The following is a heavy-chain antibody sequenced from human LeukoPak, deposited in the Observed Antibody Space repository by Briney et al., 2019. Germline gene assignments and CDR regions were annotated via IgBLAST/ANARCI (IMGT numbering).Heavy chain of an antibody. Sequence: SETLSLTCTVSGGSISSYYWSWIRQPPGKGLDYIGYIHYSGKTNYNPSLKSRVTISVDTSKNHFSLKLSSVTAADTAIYYCARMFKLESAYYFDYWGQGTLVTVSS. D-gene: IGHD1-1*01. CDR1: GGSISSYY. CDR2: IHYSGKT. CDR3: ARMFKLESAYYFDY. J-gene: IGHJ4*02. V-gene: IGHV4-59*08.